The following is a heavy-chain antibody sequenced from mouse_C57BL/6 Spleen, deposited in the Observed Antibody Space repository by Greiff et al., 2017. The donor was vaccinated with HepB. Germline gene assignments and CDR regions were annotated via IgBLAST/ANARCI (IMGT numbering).Heavy chain of an antibody. D-gene: IGHD3-2*02. CDR3: ARRGTAQASFPY. CDR2: IHPNSGST. J-gene: IGHJ3*01. Sequence: QVQLQQPGAELVKPGASVKLSCKASGYTFTSYWMHWVKQRPGQGLEWIGMIHPNSGSTNYNEKFKSKATLTVDKSSSTAYMQLSSLTSEDSAVYYCARRGTAQASFPYWGQGTLVTVSA. V-gene: IGHV1-64*01. CDR1: GYTFTSYW.